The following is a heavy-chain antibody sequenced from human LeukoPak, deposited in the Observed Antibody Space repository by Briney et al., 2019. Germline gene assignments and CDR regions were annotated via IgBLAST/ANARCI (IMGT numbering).Heavy chain of an antibody. Sequence: SVKVSCKASGGTFSSYAISWVRQAPGQGLEWMGGIIPIFGTANYAQKFQGRVTITADESTSTAYMELSSLRSEDTAVYYCAREGGYCTDGVCQYYFDYWGQGTLVTVSS. CDR3: AREGGYCTDGVCQYYFDY. CDR2: IIPIFGTA. V-gene: IGHV1-69*13. D-gene: IGHD2-8*01. CDR1: GGTFSSYA. J-gene: IGHJ4*02.